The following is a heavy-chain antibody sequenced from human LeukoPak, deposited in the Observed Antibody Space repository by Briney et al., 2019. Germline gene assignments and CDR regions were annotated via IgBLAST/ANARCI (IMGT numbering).Heavy chain of an antibody. V-gene: IGHV4-61*02. CDR2: IYTSGST. J-gene: IGHJ5*02. Sequence: NPSQTLSLTCTVSGVSISSGSYYWSWIRQPAGKGLEWIGRIYTSGSTNYNPSLKSRVTISVDTSKNQFSLKLSSVTAADTAVYYCARAYDFWSGYYYPWGQGTLVTVS. CDR1: GVSISSGSYY. CDR3: ARAYDFWSGYYYP. D-gene: IGHD3-3*01.